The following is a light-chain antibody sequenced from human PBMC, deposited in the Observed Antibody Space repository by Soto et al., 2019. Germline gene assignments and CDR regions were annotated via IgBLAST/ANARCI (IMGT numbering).Light chain of an antibody. CDR1: QGISGA. CDR3: QQFYDFPRT. CDR2: AAS. V-gene: IGKV1D-13*01. Sequence: AIQLTQSPSSLSASVGDRVTIACRASQGISGALAWYQQIPGKVPKLLIYAASSLESGVPSRFSGSGSGTDFTLTISSLQPGDSAVYYCQQFYDFPRTFGQGTKVDSK. J-gene: IGKJ2*01.